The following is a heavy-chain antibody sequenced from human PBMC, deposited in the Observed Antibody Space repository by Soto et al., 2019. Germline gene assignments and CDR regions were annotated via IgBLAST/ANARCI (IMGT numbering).Heavy chain of an antibody. CDR1: GGTFSSYA. CDR3: AYQIAARTQFDY. D-gene: IGHD6-6*01. V-gene: IGHV1-69*06. J-gene: IGHJ4*02. CDR2: IIPIFGTA. Sequence: SVKVSCKASGGTFSSYAISWVRQAPGQGLEWMGGIIPIFGTANYAQKFQGRVTITADKSTSTAYMELSSLRSEDTAVYCCAYQIAARTQFDYWGPGTLVTVSS.